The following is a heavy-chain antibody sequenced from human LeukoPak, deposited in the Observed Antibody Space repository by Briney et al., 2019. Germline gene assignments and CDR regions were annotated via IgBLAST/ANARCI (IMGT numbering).Heavy chain of an antibody. CDR2: INPNSGDT. Sequence: GASVKVSCKASGYTFTGYYIHWVRQAPGQGLDWMGWINPNSGDTNYAQKFQDRVAMTRDPSISTAYMELSRLRSDDTAMYYCASVTYSCLSPWDYWGQGTLVTVSS. D-gene: IGHD1-26*01. J-gene: IGHJ4*02. CDR1: GYTFTGYY. CDR3: ASVTYSCLSPWDY. V-gene: IGHV1-2*02.